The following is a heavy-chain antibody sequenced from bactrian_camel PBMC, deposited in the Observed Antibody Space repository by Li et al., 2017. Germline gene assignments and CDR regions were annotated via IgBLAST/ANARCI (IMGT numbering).Heavy chain of an antibody. CDR1: GYTGGRHC. D-gene: IGHD1*01. Sequence: VQLVESGGGSVQTGGSARLSCTTSGYTGGRHCMAWFRQAPGKEREGVASIRTGYPYTSDYADSVKGRFTISQDNAQNAIYLQLDSLKPEDGAMYYCGADPPATWCRPKASFGYLGQGTQVTVS. J-gene: IGHJ6*01. CDR3: GADPPATWCRPKASFGY. V-gene: IGHV3S19*01. CDR2: IRTGYPYTS.